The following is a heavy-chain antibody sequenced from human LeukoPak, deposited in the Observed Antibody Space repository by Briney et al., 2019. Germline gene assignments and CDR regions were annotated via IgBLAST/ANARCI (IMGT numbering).Heavy chain of an antibody. CDR2: ISAYNGNR. V-gene: IGHV1-18*01. Sequence: ASVKVSCKASGYTFTSYGISWVRQAPGQGLEWMGWISAYNGNRNYAQELQGRVTMTTDTSTSTAYMELRSLRPDDTAVYYCARGPTAYCSGGSCYSGALDYWGQGTLVIVSS. J-gene: IGHJ4*02. CDR1: GYTFTSYG. D-gene: IGHD2-15*01. CDR3: ARGPTAYCSGGSCYSGALDY.